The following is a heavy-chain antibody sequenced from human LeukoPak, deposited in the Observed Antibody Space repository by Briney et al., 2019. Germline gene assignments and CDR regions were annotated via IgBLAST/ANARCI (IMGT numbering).Heavy chain of an antibody. Sequence: GGSLRLSCAASGFTFDDYGMSWVRQAPGKGLEWVAVIWYDGSNKYYADSVKGRFTISRDNSKNTLYLQMNSLRAEDTAVYYCARDPSLYCSGGSCYTQILYYFDYWGQGTLVTVSS. J-gene: IGHJ4*02. D-gene: IGHD2-15*01. V-gene: IGHV3-33*08. CDR1: GFTFDDYG. CDR3: ARDPSLYCSGGSCYTQILYYFDY. CDR2: IWYDGSNK.